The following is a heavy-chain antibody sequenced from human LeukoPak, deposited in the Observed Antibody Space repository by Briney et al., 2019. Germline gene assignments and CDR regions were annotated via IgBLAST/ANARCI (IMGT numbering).Heavy chain of an antibody. CDR1: GFTFSSYG. V-gene: IGHV3-30*02. Sequence: PGGSLRLSCAASGFTFSSYGMHWVRQAPGKGLEWVAFIRYDGSNKYYADSVKGRFTISRDNSKNTLYLQMNSLRAEDTAVYYCAKDRTSSTSCYRCFDYWGQGTLVTVSS. CDR3: AKDRTSSTSCYRCFDY. CDR2: IRYDGSNK. D-gene: IGHD2-2*01. J-gene: IGHJ4*02.